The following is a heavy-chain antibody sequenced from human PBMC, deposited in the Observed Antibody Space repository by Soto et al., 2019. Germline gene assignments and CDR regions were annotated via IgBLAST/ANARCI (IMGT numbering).Heavy chain of an antibody. CDR2: INDSGST. D-gene: IGHD4-17*01. J-gene: IGHJ3*02. CDR3: ARGSNYGDYAYSFDI. CDR1: GGSFSGYY. V-gene: IGHV4-34*01. Sequence: SETLSLTCAVYGGSFSGYYWNWIRQPPGKGLEWIGEINDSGSTNYNPSLKSRLTISVDTSKNQFSLKLSSVTAADTAVYYCARGSNYGDYAYSFDIWGQGTMVTVAS.